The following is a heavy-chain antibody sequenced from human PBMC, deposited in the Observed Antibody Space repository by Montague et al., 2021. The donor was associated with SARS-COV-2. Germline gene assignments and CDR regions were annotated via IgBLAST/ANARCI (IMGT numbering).Heavy chain of an antibody. CDR1: GFTFSSYG. CDR3: ARKGVMATTTGFDY. J-gene: IGHJ4*02. CDR2: IWYDGSNK. V-gene: IGHV3-33*01. Sequence: SLRLSCAASGFTFSSYGMHWVRQAPGKGLEWVAVIWYDGSNKYYADSVKGRFTISRDNSKNTLYLQMNSLRAEDTAVYYCARKGVMATTTGFDYWGQGTLVTVSS. D-gene: IGHD5-24*01.